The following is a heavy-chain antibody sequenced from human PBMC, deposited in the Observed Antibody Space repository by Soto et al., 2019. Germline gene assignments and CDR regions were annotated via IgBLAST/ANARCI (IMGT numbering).Heavy chain of an antibody. CDR2: ISGSGGST. Sequence: GGSLRLSCAASGFTFSSYAMSWVRQAPGKGLEWVSAISGSGGSTYYADSVKGRFTISRDNSKNTLYLQMNSLRAEDTAVYYCAKDKHYYGSGRIGAFDIWGQGTMVTVSS. D-gene: IGHD3-10*01. V-gene: IGHV3-23*01. J-gene: IGHJ3*02. CDR1: GFTFSSYA. CDR3: AKDKHYYGSGRIGAFDI.